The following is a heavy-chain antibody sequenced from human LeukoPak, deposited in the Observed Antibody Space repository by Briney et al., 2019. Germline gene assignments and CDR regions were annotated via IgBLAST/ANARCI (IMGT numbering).Heavy chain of an antibody. D-gene: IGHD3-10*01. CDR3: AKDIAMVRGVRDYYYGLDV. CDR2: ISGSGGNT. CDR1: GFPFSTYA. J-gene: IGHJ6*02. Sequence: GGSLRLSCAASGFPFSTYAMNWVRQAPGRGLEWVSTISGSGGNTFYADSVKGRFSISRDNSRNTLHLQMNSPRPEDTAVYYCAKDIAMVRGVRDYYYGLDVWGQGTTVTVSS. V-gene: IGHV3-23*01.